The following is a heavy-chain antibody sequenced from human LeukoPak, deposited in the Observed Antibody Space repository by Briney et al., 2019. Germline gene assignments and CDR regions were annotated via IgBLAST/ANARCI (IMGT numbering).Heavy chain of an antibody. Sequence: GGSLRLSCAASGFTFSSYWMSWVRQAPGKGLEWVANIKQDGSEKYYVDSVKGRFTISRDNAKNSLYLQMNRLTVEDTGVYFCARDSRYGDYPYYFDFWGRGTLVTVSS. CDR3: ARDSRYGDYPYYFDF. CDR1: GFTFSSYW. V-gene: IGHV3-7*01. CDR2: IKQDGSEK. J-gene: IGHJ4*02. D-gene: IGHD4-17*01.